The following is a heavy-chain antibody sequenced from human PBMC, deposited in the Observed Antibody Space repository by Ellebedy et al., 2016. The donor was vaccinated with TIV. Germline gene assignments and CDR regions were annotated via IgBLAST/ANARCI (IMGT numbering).Heavy chain of an antibody. Sequence: MPSETLSPTCNVSGGSINSYYWNRIRQPPGRGLEWIGYIYYSGSTNYNPSLKSRVTISVDTSKNQFSLKLSSVTAADTAVYYCARMDVVPAAIRDAMDVWGQGTTVTVSS. CDR3: ARMDVVPAAIRDAMDV. J-gene: IGHJ6*02. CDR1: GGSINSYY. D-gene: IGHD2-2*02. V-gene: IGHV4-59*01. CDR2: IYYSGST.